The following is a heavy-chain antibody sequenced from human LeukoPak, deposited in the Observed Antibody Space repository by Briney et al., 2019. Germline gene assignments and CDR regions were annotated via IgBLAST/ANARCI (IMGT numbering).Heavy chain of an antibody. J-gene: IGHJ4*02. V-gene: IGHV4-4*07. CDR3: AGPSMNSFDH. CDR2: IYSSGST. CDR1: GGSISSFY. D-gene: IGHD2/OR15-2a*01. Sequence: SETLSLXCTVSGGSISSFYWSWSRQSAGKGLEWIGRIYSSGSTNYSPSVKSRVTMSIDTSKNQFSLKLSSMTAADTAVYYCAGPSMNSFDHWGQGTLVTVSS.